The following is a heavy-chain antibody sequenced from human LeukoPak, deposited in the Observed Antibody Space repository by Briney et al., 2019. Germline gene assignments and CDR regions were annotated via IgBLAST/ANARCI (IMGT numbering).Heavy chain of an antibody. D-gene: IGHD1-26*01. Sequence: SETLSLTCAVPAYSISNGYYWGWIRQPPGKGLEWIGSVFHSGSTFYSPSLKSRVTMSVDTSKNQFSLNLSSVTAADTALYYCARLVGARSQADHWGQGTLVTVSS. CDR2: VFHSGST. V-gene: IGHV4-38-2*01. CDR3: ARLVGARSQADH. J-gene: IGHJ4*02. CDR1: AYSISNGYY.